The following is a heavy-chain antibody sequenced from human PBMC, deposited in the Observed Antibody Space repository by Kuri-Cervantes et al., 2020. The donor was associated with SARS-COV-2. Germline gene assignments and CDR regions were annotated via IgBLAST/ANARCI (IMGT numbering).Heavy chain of an antibody. CDR3: TTGRYYYDSSGYHCFDY. V-gene: IGHV3-15*01. CDR2: IKSKTDGGTT. CDR1: GFTFSNAW. Sequence: GESLKISCAASGFTFSNAWMSWVRQAPGKGLEWVGRIKSKTDGGTTDYAAPVKGRFTISRDDSKNTLYLQMNSLKTEDTAVYYCTTGRYYYDSSGYHCFDYWGQGTLVTVSS. D-gene: IGHD3-22*01. J-gene: IGHJ4*02.